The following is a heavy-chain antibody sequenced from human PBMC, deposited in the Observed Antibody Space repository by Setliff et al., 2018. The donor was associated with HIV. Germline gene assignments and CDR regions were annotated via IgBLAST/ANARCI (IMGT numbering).Heavy chain of an antibody. CDR2: INQNGREK. CDR1: GLTFNRYW. D-gene: IGHD3-22*01. Sequence: GGSLRLSCVASGLTFNRYWMSWVRQAPGKGLEWVANINQNGREKYYVDSVKGRFIASTDNAKNSLFLEMNSLKAEDTAVYYCARAYNVYDYRFDSSGYDYWGQGTLVTV. CDR3: ARAYNVYDYRFDSSGYDY. J-gene: IGHJ4*02. V-gene: IGHV3-7*03.